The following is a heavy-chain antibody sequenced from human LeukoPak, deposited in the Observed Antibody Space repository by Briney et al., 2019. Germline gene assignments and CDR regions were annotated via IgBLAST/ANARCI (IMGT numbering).Heavy chain of an antibody. V-gene: IGHV3-21*01. J-gene: IGHJ4*02. CDR1: GSTFSSYC. D-gene: IGHD4-17*01. CDR3: ARDLSQGGFYGDYDDY. Sequence: PGGSLRLSCVAYGSTFSSYCMNWDRQAPGKGLEWVSSISSSSSYIYYADSVKGRFTISRDNAKNSLYLQMNSLRAEDTAVYYCARDLSQGGFYGDYDDYWGQGTLVTVSS. CDR2: ISSSSSYI.